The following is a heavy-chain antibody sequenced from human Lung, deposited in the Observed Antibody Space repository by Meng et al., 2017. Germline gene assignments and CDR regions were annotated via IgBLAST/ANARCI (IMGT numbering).Heavy chain of an antibody. CDR2: ISDGGNT. D-gene: IGHD6-13*01. CDR3: ARVKYSSSWYLDF. CDR1: GGSISSSSYY. Sequence: LQRQESGPGLVKPSDTPSLPCTVSGGSISSSSYYWGWIRHPPGKGLEWIGSISDGGNTYYNPSLQSRVSISVDTSKNQFSLKLRSVTAADTAVYYCARVKYSSSWYLDFWGQGALVTVSS. V-gene: IGHV4-39*07. J-gene: IGHJ4*02.